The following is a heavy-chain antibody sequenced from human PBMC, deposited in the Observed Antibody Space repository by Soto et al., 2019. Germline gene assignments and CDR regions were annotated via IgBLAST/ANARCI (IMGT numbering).Heavy chain of an antibody. V-gene: IGHV3-21*01. D-gene: IGHD3-22*01. CDR1: GFTFSNYW. J-gene: IGHJ3*02. CDR2: ISSSSSYI. CDR3: ARDMYYYDSSGFKAFDI. Sequence: GGSLRLSCAASGFTFSNYWMNWVRQAPGKGLEWVSSISSSSSYIYYADSVKGRFTISRDNAKNSLYLQMNSLRAEDTAVYYCARDMYYYDSSGFKAFDIWGQGTMVTVSS.